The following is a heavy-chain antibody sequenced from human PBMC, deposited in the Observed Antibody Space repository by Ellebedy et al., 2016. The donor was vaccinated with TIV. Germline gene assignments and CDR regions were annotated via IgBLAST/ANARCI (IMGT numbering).Heavy chain of an antibody. Sequence: SETLSLTXEIDVVSFSGYYWAWVRQPPGKGLEWIGDINHRGATKSISSLKSRVTISLDTSKKQFSLNITSVTAADTAFYYCARGSMVRGLAGWGQGTLVTVSS. V-gene: IGHV4-34*01. D-gene: IGHD3-10*01. CDR3: ARGSMVRGLAG. CDR1: VVSFSGYY. J-gene: IGHJ4*02. CDR2: INHRGAT.